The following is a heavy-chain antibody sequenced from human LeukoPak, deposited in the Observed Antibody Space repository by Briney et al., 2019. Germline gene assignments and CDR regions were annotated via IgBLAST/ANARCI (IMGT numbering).Heavy chain of an antibody. D-gene: IGHD7-27*01. Sequence: GGSLRLSCAASVFTASDYYMDWVRQTPGKGLEWVARSRNKANSYTTDFAATVKGRFTISRDESKNSLFLQMNSLRTEDTAVYYCVRVQTGGAFDIWGQGTMVTVSS. CDR3: VRVQTGGAFDI. CDR1: VFTASDYY. CDR2: SRNKANSYTT. V-gene: IGHV3-72*01. J-gene: IGHJ3*02.